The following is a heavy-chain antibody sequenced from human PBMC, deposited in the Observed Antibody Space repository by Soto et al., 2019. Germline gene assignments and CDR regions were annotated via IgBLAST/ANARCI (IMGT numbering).Heavy chain of an antibody. CDR3: AKWGRGYSYGYSDY. D-gene: IGHD5-18*01. Sequence: GGSLRLSCAASGFTFSSYAMSWVRQAPGKGLEWVSAISGSGGSTNYADSVKGRFTISRDNSKNTLYLQMNSLRAEDTAVYYCAKWGRGYSYGYSDYWGQGTLVTVSS. J-gene: IGHJ4*02. CDR1: GFTFSSYA. CDR2: ISGSGGST. V-gene: IGHV3-23*01.